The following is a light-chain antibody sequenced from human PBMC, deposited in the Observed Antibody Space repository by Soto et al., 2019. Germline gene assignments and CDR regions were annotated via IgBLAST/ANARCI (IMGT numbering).Light chain of an antibody. CDR3: QQFNSDPFT. CDR1: QGITND. J-gene: IGKJ3*01. Sequence: DIQLTQSPSFLSASVGDRVTITCRASQGITNDLAWYQQKPGKAPKLLIYAASSLQRVVPSTFSGSGFGTEFTLTISSLQPEDFATYFCQQFNSDPFTFGPGTTVDFK. V-gene: IGKV1-9*01. CDR2: AAS.